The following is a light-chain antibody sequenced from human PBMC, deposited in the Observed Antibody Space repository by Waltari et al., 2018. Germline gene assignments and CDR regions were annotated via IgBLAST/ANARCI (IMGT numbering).Light chain of an antibody. CDR2: LGS. J-gene: IGKJ2*01. CDR1: QSLLHSNGYNY. V-gene: IGKV2-28*01. CDR3: MQILQPART. Sequence: DILMTQSPLSLPVTSGEPASISCRSSQSLLHSNGYNYLDWYLQKPGQSPQVLLYLGSNRASGVPDRFSGSGLGTDFTLNISRVEAEDVGVYYCMQILQPARTFGQGTRLEIK.